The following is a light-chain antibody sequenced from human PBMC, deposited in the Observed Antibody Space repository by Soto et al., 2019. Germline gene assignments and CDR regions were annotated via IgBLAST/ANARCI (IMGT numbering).Light chain of an antibody. CDR3: QQYGSSLPWT. V-gene: IGKV3-20*01. CDR2: GAS. Sequence: EIVLMQSPGTLSLSPGERATLSCRASQSVSSSYLAWYQQKPGQAPRLLICGASNRATGIPDRFSGSGSGTDFTLTISRLEPEDFAVYYCQQYGSSLPWTFGQGTKVEIK. CDR1: QSVSSSY. J-gene: IGKJ1*01.